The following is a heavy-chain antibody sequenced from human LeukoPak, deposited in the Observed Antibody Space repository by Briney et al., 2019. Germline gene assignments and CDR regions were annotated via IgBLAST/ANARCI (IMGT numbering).Heavy chain of an antibody. Sequence: PGGSLRLSCAASGFSFRSCWMHWVRYAPGKELVWVSRINGDGSTTNYADSVRGRFTISRDNAKNTLYLQMNSLRADDSAVYFCASLVGGYYPPVEAFDVWGQGTMVTVSS. CDR1: GFSFRSCW. CDR3: ASLVGGYYPPVEAFDV. D-gene: IGHD3-3*01. J-gene: IGHJ3*01. CDR2: INGDGSTT. V-gene: IGHV3-74*01.